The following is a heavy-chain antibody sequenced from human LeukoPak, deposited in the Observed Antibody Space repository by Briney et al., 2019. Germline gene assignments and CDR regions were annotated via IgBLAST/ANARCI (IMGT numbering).Heavy chain of an antibody. J-gene: IGHJ4*02. CDR2: ISGSGGST. Sequence: GGSLRLSCAASGFTFSSYGMSWVRQAPGKGLEWVSAISGSGGSTYYADSVKGRFTISRDNSKNTLYLQMNSLRAEDTAVYYCAKDLNGQGLVRILDYWGQGTLVTVSS. D-gene: IGHD6-19*01. CDR1: GFTFSSYG. V-gene: IGHV3-23*01. CDR3: AKDLNGQGLVRILDY.